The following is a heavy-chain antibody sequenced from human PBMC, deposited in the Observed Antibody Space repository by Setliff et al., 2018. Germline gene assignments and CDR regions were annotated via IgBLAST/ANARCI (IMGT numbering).Heavy chain of an antibody. J-gene: IGHJ4*02. CDR1: GYTFINYE. CDR2: MNPNNGNT. Sequence: ASVKVSCKASGYTFINYEINWVRQATGQGLEWMGGMNPNNGNTGYAQKFQGRVTMTRNTSISTAYMELSRLRSDDTAVYYCARGPPDYWGQGTLVTVSS. CDR3: ARGPPDY. V-gene: IGHV1-8*02.